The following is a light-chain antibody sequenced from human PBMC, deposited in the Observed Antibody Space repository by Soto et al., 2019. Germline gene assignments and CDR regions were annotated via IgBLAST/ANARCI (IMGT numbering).Light chain of an antibody. CDR1: QGISNY. CDR2: GAT. CDR3: QKYNSDPLT. V-gene: IGKV1-27*01. Sequence: DIQMTQSPSSLSASVGDRVTITCRASQGISNYLAWYQQKPGKAPQLLIYGATTLQSGVPSRFSGSGSGTDFTLTIASLPTEDVATYYCQKYNSDPLTFGGGTKVDIK. J-gene: IGKJ4*01.